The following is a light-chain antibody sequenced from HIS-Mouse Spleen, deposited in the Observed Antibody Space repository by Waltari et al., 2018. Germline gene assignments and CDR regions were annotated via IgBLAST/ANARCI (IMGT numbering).Light chain of an antibody. CDR2: RNN. CDR1: SSHIGSNY. J-gene: IGLJ3*02. CDR3: AAWDDSLSGPV. Sequence: QSVLTPPPSASGTPGQRVTISCSGSSSHIGSNYVYWYQQLPGTAPKLLIYRNNQRPSGVPDRFSGSKSGTSASLAISGLRSEDEADYYCAAWDDSLSGPVFGGGTKLTVL. V-gene: IGLV1-47*01.